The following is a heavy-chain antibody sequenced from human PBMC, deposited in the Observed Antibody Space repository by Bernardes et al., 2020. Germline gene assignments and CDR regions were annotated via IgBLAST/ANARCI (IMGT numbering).Heavy chain of an antibody. D-gene: IGHD2-2*01. V-gene: IGHV3-33*01. Sequence: GSLRLSCAASGFTFSSYGMHWVRQAPGKGLEWVAVIWYDGSNKYYADSVKGRFTISRDNSKNTLYLQMNSLRAEDTAVYYCARDSSGLVPAAYMDVWGKGTTVTVSS. CDR2: IWYDGSNK. CDR1: GFTFSSYG. J-gene: IGHJ6*03. CDR3: ARDSSGLVPAAYMDV.